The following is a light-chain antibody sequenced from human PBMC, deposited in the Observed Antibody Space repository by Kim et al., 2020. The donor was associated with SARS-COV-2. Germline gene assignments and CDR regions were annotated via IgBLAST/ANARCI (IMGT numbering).Light chain of an antibody. CDR1: SSDVGSYNL. V-gene: IGLV2-23*02. J-gene: IGLJ1*01. Sequence: QSITISCTGTSSDVGSYNLVSWYQQHPGKAPNLMIYEVSKRPSGVSNRFSGSKSGNTASLTISGLQAEDEADYYCCSYAGSSTLYVFGTGTKVTVL. CDR2: EVS. CDR3: CSYAGSSTLYV.